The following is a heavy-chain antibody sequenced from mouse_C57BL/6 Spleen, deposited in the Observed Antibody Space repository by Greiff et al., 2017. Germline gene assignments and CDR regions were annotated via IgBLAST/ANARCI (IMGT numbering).Heavy chain of an antibody. CDR2: ISDGGSYT. J-gene: IGHJ2*01. D-gene: IGHD2-4*01. CDR3: ARGEDYDYGFDY. V-gene: IGHV5-4*03. CDR1: GFTFSSYA. Sequence: EVKLVESGGGLVKPGGSLKLSCAASGFTFSSYAMSWVRQTPEKRLEWVATISDGGSYTYYPDNVKGRFTISRDNAKNNLYLQMSHLKSEDTAMYYCARGEDYDYGFDYWGQGTTLTVSS.